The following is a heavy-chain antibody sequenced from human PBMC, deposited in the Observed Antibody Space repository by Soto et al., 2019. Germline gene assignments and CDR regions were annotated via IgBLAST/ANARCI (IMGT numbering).Heavy chain of an antibody. CDR1: EFIFTDHW. D-gene: IGHD3-22*01. CDR3: ARLQNIHSSGLSDTSPYHPFDH. J-gene: IGHJ4*02. V-gene: IGHV5-51*01. CDR2: IYPGDSEI. Sequence: PGESLKISCKGSEFIFTDHWIAWVRQLPGKGLEWMGIIYPGDSEIRYSPSFEGQVSFSADRSINAAYLQWNSLKASDSAIYYCARLQNIHSSGLSDTSPYHPFDHWGQGTLVTVSS.